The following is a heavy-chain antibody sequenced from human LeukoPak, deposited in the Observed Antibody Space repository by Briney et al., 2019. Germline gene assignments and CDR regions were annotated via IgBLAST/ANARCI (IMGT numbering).Heavy chain of an antibody. CDR2: IWYDGSNK. D-gene: IGHD6-13*01. Sequence: GRSLRLSCAASGFTFSSYGMHWVRQAPGKGLEWVAVIWYDGSNKYYADSVKGRFTISRDNSKNTLYLQMNSLRAEDTAVYYCARDWAGIVAAGLFDYWGRGTLVTVSS. CDR1: GFTFSSYG. V-gene: IGHV3-33*01. CDR3: ARDWAGIVAAGLFDY. J-gene: IGHJ4*02.